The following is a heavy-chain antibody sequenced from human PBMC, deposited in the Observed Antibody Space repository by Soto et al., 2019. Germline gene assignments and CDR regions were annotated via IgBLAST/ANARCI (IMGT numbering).Heavy chain of an antibody. CDR2: ISAYNGYT. CDR3: TKIFRVDTSRLYYQNGMDV. D-gene: IGHD3-10*01. J-gene: IGHJ6*02. Sequence: QAQLVQSGAEVKKPGASVKVSCKASGHTFGDYGISWVRQAPGQGLEWMGWISAYNGYTKYAQKFQGRVTMTTDTXXSXAXXELRSLRSDDTAVYYCTKIFRVDTSRLYYQNGMDVWGQGTTVTVSS. V-gene: IGHV1-18*01. CDR1: GHTFGDYG.